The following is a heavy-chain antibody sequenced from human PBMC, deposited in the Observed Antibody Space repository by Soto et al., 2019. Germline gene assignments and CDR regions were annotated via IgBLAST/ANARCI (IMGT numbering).Heavy chain of an antibody. CDR3: ASHSSRSSTRYYYYYMDV. Sequence: GGSLRLSCAPSGFTFSSYPMSWVRQAPGKGLEWVSSISSSSGYIYYADSVKGRSTIPRDNAKNSLYLQMNSLRAEDTAVSYCASHSSRSSTRYYYYYMDVWGKGTTVTVSS. D-gene: IGHD6-13*01. CDR1: GFTFSSYP. V-gene: IGHV3-21*01. J-gene: IGHJ6*03. CDR2: ISSSSGYI.